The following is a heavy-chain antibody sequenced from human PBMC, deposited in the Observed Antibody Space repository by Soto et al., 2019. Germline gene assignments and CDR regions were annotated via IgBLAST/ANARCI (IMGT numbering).Heavy chain of an antibody. CDR2: INAGNGNT. Sequence: QVKVVQSGAEEKKPGASVKVSCKASGHIFTSYAIHWVRQAPGQRLEWMGWINAGNGNTKYSQKFQGRVTITRDTSANTAYMELSSLRSEDTAVYYCARDTGLAAAGKWGQGTLVTVSS. CDR3: ARDTGLAAAGK. CDR1: GHIFTSYA. J-gene: IGHJ4*02. D-gene: IGHD6-13*01. V-gene: IGHV1-3*05.